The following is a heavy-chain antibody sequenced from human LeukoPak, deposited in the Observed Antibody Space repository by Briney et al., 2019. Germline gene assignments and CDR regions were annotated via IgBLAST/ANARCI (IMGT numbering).Heavy chain of an antibody. D-gene: IGHD3-3*01. CDR2: IKSKTDGGTT. CDR3: TTDRGQALLRFLEWLFYFDY. V-gene: IGHV3-15*01. CDR1: GFTFSNAW. Sequence: GGSLRLSCAASGFTFSNAWMSWVRQAPGKGLEWVGRIKSKTDGGTTDYAAPVKGRFTISRDDSKNTLYLQMNSLKTEDTAVYYCTTDRGQALLRFLEWLFYFDYWGQGTLVTVSS. J-gene: IGHJ4*02.